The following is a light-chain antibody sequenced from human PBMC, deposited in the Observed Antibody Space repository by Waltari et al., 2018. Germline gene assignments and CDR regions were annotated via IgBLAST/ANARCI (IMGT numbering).Light chain of an antibody. CDR1: QSLLDRSGYHY. V-gene: IGKV2-28*01. CDR2: LTF. J-gene: IGKJ4*01. Sequence: IVMTQSPSSLSVPPGDSASISCRSSQSLLDRSGYHYLDWHLQKPGQSPQLLIHLTFKRAFGVPDRISGSGSGTDFTLRISRVEAEDVGVYYCMQSLQTPLTFGGGT. CDR3: MQSLQTPLT.